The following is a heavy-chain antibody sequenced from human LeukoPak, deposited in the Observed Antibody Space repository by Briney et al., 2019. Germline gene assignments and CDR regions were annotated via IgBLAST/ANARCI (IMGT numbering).Heavy chain of an antibody. J-gene: IGHJ4*02. D-gene: IGHD3-22*01. CDR2: FYFSGST. CDR1: GGSISSSSYY. V-gene: IGHV4-39*06. Sequence: SETLSLTCTVSGGSISSSSYYWGGIRQPPGKGLEWIGGFYFSGSTSYNPSPKSRVTISVDTSKNQFPLKLSSVTAADTAVYYCARDMYYYDSSGPIRYFDYWGQGTLVTVSS. CDR3: ARDMYYYDSSGPIRYFDY.